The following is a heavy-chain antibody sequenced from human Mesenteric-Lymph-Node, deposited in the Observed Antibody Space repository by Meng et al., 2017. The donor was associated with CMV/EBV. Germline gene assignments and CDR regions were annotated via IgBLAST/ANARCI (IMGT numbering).Heavy chain of an antibody. CDR2: IYHSGSS. Sequence: GSLRLSCAVYGGSFSDYYWSWIRQPPGKGLEWIGEIYHSGSSNYNPSLKSRVTISLDKSKNQVALKLNSVTAADTAVYYCARLNLSGAMSRVDYWGQGTLVTVSS. CDR1: GGSFSDYY. CDR3: ARLNLSGAMSRVDY. J-gene: IGHJ4*02. V-gene: IGHV4-34*01. D-gene: IGHD4/OR15-4a*01.